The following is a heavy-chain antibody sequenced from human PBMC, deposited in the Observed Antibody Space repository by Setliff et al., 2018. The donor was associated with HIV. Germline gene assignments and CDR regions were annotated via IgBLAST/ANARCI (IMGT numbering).Heavy chain of an antibody. D-gene: IGHD4-4*01. Sequence: GSLRLSCAASGFTFSTYWMSWVRQAPGKGLEWVANVKQDGSEKNYMDSVKGRFTISRDNAKNSLYLQMNSLRAEDTAVYYCAKGGHYSFYDYWGQGTLVTVSS. CDR1: GFTFSTYW. V-gene: IGHV3-7*05. CDR3: AKGGHYSFYDY. CDR2: VKQDGSEK. J-gene: IGHJ4*02.